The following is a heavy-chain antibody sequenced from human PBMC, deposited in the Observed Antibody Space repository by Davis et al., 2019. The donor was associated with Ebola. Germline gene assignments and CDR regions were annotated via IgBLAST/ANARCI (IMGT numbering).Heavy chain of an antibody. V-gene: IGHV3-23*01. J-gene: IGHJ6*02. CDR3: AKGGDIVVVPAAISLGDYYYYGMDV. Sequence: GGSLRLSCAASGFTFDDYAMHWVRQAPGKGLEWVSAISGSGGSTYYADSVKGRFTISRDNSKNTLYLQMNSLRAEDTAVYYCAKGGDIVVVPAAISLGDYYYYGMDVWGQGTTVTVSS. CDR1: GFTFDDYA. D-gene: IGHD2-2*01. CDR2: ISGSGGST.